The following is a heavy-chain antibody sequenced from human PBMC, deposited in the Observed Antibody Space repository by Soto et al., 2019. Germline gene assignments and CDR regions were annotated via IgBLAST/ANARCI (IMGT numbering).Heavy chain of an antibody. J-gene: IGHJ4*02. CDR1: GFTFEDYA. D-gene: IGHD6-19*01. Sequence: EVQLVESGGGLVQPGRSLRPSFAASGFTFEDYAMHWVRQTPGKGREGVSGINWNSGSIAYADSGKGRFTISRDNAKNSLYLQMNSLRVEDTALYYCAKAQYSSGWPADYWGQGTLVTVSS. CDR3: AKAQYSSGWPADY. V-gene: IGHV3-9*01. CDR2: INWNSGSI.